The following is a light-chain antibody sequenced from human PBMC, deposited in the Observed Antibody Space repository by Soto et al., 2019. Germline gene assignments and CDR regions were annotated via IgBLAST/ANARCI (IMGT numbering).Light chain of an antibody. V-gene: IGKV3D-20*02. Sequence: EFVLKQSPCTLSLSPGERADLSCRASQTVRNNYLAWYQQKPGQAPRLLIYAASSLQSGVPSRFSGSGSGTDFTLTISSLQPEDFATYYCQQASSFPLTLGQGTRLEI. CDR3: QQASSFPLT. CDR1: QTVRNNY. J-gene: IGKJ5*01. CDR2: AAS.